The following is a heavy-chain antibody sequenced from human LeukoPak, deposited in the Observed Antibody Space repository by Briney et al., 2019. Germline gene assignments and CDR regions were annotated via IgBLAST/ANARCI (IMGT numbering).Heavy chain of an antibody. CDR1: GFTFSGSA. J-gene: IGHJ4*02. CDR2: IYHSGST. V-gene: IGHV4-38-2*01. D-gene: IGHD6-6*01. CDR3: ARPKLEYSDFGY. Sequence: TGGSLRLSCAASGFTFSGSAMHWVRQASGKGLEWIGSIYHSGSTYYNPSLKSRVTISVDTSKNQFSLKLSSVTAADTAVYYCARPKLEYSDFGYWGQGTLVTVSS.